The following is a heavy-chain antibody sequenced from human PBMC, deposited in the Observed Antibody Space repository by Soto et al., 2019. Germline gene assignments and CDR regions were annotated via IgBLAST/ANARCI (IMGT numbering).Heavy chain of an antibody. Sequence: VQLMQSGAEVKKPGSSVKVSCKASGGTFSSHSITWVRQAPGQGLEWMGGIITLFGTSNYAQNFQGRVTITADQSTSTVYMELNSLTSDDTAVYYCAREVGYRDFSAALLDWGQGTLVTVSS. CDR3: AREVGYRDFSAALLD. J-gene: IGHJ4*02. CDR2: IITLFGTS. D-gene: IGHD1-26*01. V-gene: IGHV1-69*01. CDR1: GGTFSSHS.